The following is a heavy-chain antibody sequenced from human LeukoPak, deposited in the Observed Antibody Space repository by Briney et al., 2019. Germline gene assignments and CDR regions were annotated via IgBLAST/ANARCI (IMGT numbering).Heavy chain of an antibody. CDR2: IWYDGSKE. J-gene: IGHJ3*02. Sequence: PGGSLRLSCAASGFTFSSYAMHWVRQAPGKGLEWVAVIWYDGSKEYYGDPVKGRFTVSRDNSKNTLYLQMNSLRAEDTAVYSCARLRDGYNYGAFDIWGQGTMVTVSS. D-gene: IGHD5-24*01. CDR3: ARLRDGYNYGAFDI. V-gene: IGHV3-33*01. CDR1: GFTFSSYA.